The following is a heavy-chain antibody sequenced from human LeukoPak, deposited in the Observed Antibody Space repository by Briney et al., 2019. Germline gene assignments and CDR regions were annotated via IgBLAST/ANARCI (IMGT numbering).Heavy chain of an antibody. J-gene: IGHJ4*02. D-gene: IGHD5-18*01. Sequence: SETLSLTCAVYGGSFSGYYWSWIRQPPGKGLEWIGEINHSGSTNYNPSLKSRVTISVDTSKNQFSLKLSSVTAADTAVYYCARGGGYSYGPWGTRNLVLCYWGQGTLVTVSS. CDR2: INHSGST. V-gene: IGHV4-34*01. CDR3: ARGGGYSYGPWGTRNLVLCY. CDR1: GGSFSGYY.